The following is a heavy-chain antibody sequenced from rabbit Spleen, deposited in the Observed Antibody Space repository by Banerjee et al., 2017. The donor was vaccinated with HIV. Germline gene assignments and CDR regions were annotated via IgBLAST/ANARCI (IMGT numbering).Heavy chain of an antibody. D-gene: IGHD4-1*01. CDR1: GFDFTNYY. Sequence: QVTETGGGLVQPGGSLTLSCKASGFDFTNYYITWVRQAPGKGLEWIGIIYAAKGSTDYANWVNGRFTISSDNAQNTVSLQMNSLTAADTATYFCARYYIFYGMDLWGPGTLVTVS. CDR2: IYAAKGST. CDR3: ARYYIFYGMDL. V-gene: IGHV1S7*01. J-gene: IGHJ6*01.